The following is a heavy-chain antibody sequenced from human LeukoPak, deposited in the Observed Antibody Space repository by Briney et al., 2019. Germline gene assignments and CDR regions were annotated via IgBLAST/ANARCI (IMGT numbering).Heavy chain of an antibody. J-gene: IGHJ5*02. V-gene: IGHV1-18*04. CDR3: AMATIHGWFDP. CDR2: ISAYNGNT. CDR1: GNTFSDYY. Sequence: ASVKVSCKASGNTFSDYYLHWVRQAPGQGLEWMGWISAYNGNTNYAQKLQGRVTMTTDTSTSTAYTELRSLRSDDTAVYYCAMATIHGWFDPWGQGTLVTVSS. D-gene: IGHD5-24*01.